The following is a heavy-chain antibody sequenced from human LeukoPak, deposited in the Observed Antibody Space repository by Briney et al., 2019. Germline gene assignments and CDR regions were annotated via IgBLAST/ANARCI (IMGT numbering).Heavy chain of an antibody. CDR2: ISYDGSNE. Sequence: GRSLRLSCAASGFTFSSYGMPWVRQAPGKGLEWVALISYDGSNEYYADSVKGRFTISRDKSKNTLYLQMNSLRAEDTAAYYCAKDRSSSWTWTIDYWGQGTLVTVSS. CDR3: AKDRSSSWTWTIDY. CDR1: GFTFSSYG. D-gene: IGHD6-13*01. J-gene: IGHJ4*02. V-gene: IGHV3-30*18.